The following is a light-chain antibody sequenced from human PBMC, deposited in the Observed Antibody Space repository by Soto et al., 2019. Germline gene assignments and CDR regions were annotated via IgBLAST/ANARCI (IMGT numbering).Light chain of an antibody. V-gene: IGLV3-1*01. J-gene: IGLJ1*01. CDR1: KLGDKY. CDR3: QAWASSTAGV. CDR2: QDN. Sequence: SYELTQPPSVSVSPGQTANITCSGAKLGDKYACWYQQKPGQSPVLVIYQDNKRPSGIPERFSGSNSGNTATLTISGTQAMDEADYYCQAWASSTAGVFGTGTKLTVL.